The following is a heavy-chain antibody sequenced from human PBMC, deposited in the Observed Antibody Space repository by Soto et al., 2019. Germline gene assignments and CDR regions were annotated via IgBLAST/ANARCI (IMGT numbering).Heavy chain of an antibody. V-gene: IGHV1-69*13. CDR2: IIPIFGTA. CDR1: GGTFSSYA. J-gene: IGHJ4*02. D-gene: IGHD1-26*01. CDR3: ASGAPRSTGAGTLRCDY. Sequence: SVKVSGKASGGTFSSYAISWVRQAPGQGLEWMGGIIPIFGTANYAQKFQGRVTTTADESTSTAYMELSSLRSEDTAVYYCASGAPRSTGAGTLRCDYWGQGTLVTAPQ.